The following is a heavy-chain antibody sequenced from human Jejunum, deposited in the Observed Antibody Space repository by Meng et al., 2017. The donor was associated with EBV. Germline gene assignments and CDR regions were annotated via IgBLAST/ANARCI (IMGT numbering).Heavy chain of an antibody. V-gene: IGHV3-11*01. CDR3: ARVRHGNSWVPLDY. Sequence: LVEVGGGWFEAGGCLSISCGASGFTFSANYMKWIRQAPGKGLQWVSSISSSGDVLNYEDSVKGRFTISRDNAKKSLLLQMNSLRVEDTAVYYCARVRHGNSWVPLDYWGQGTLVTVSS. CDR2: ISSSGDVL. D-gene: IGHD6-13*01. J-gene: IGHJ4*02. CDR1: GFTFSANY.